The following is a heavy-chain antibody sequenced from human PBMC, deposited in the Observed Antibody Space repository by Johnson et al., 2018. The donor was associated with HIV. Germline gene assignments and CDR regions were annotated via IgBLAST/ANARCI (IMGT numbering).Heavy chain of an antibody. CDR3: AREYEAFDI. Sequence: QVQLVESGGGSIQPGGSLRLSCAASGFSISYDYMSWVRQAPGKGLEWVAVISYDGSNKYYADSVKGRFTISRDNAKNSLYLQMNSLRAEDTAVYYCAREYEAFDIWCQGTMVTVSS. V-gene: IGHV3-30*03. CDR1: GFSISYDY. J-gene: IGHJ3*02. CDR2: ISYDGSNK.